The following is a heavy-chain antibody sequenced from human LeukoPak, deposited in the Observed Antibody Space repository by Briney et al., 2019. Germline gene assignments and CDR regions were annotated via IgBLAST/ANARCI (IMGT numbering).Heavy chain of an antibody. CDR2: INPNSGGT. J-gene: IGHJ4*02. Sequence: GASVKVSCKASGYTFTGYYMHWVRQAPGQGLEWMGWINPNSGGTNYAQKFQGKVTMTRDTSISTAYMELSRLRSDDTAVYYCARDYSSSWSMFDYWGQGTLVTVSS. V-gene: IGHV1-2*02. CDR3: ARDYSSSWSMFDY. D-gene: IGHD6-13*01. CDR1: GYTFTGYY.